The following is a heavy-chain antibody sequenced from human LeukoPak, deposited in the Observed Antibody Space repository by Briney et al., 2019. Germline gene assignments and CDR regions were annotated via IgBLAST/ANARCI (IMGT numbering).Heavy chain of an antibody. CDR1: GFTFSSDA. J-gene: IGHJ4*01. V-gene: IGHV3-23*01. CDR3: AKKGSTWHFAY. D-gene: IGHD6-13*01. Sequence: PGGSLRLSCAASGFTFSSDAMIWVRQAPGKGLDWVSAISGSDDNTFYADSVKGRFTISRDNSKNTLYLQMHTLRAEDTAVYYCAKKGSTWHFAYWGLEPWSPSP. CDR2: ISGSDDNT.